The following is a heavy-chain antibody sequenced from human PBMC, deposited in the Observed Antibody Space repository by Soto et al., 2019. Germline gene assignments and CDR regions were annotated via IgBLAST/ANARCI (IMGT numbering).Heavy chain of an antibody. Sequence: GSLKISCKGSGYSFTSYWISWVRQMPGKGLEWMGRIDPSDSYTNYSPSFQGHVTISADKSISTAYLQWSSLKASDTAMYYCARHPPDYGDYYYYYGMDVWGQGTTVTVSS. V-gene: IGHV5-10-1*01. CDR2: IDPSDSYT. J-gene: IGHJ6*02. CDR3: ARHPPDYGDYYYYYGMDV. CDR1: GYSFTSYW. D-gene: IGHD4-17*01.